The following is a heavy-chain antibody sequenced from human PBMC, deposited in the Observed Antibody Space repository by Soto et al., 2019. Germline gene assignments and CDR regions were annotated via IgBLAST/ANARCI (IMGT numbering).Heavy chain of an antibody. J-gene: IGHJ4*02. CDR2: IIPILGST. Sequence: QVQLVQSGAEVKMPGSSVKVSCKASGGTFSNYGISWVRQAPGQGLEWMGGIIPILGSTKSAQSFQGRVTFTADESTTTAYMELRSLRSEDTAVYYCARDRWSDRSGDYCESGYWGQGTLVTVSS. CDR1: GGTFSNYG. D-gene: IGHD3-22*01. CDR3: ARDRWSDRSGDYCESGY. V-gene: IGHV1-69*01.